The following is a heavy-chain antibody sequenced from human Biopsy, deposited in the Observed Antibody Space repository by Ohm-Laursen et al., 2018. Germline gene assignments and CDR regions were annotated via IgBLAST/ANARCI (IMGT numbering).Heavy chain of an antibody. CDR2: ISDDGTNK. J-gene: IGHJ4*02. CDR3: ARDERDMATFDY. V-gene: IGHV3-33*01. D-gene: IGHD5-24*01. CDR1: GFTFSSYG. Sequence: SLRLSCAASGFTFSSYGIHWIRQAPGKGLEWVAAISDDGTNKIYADSVMGRFTISRDNSMNTLYLQMNSLRVEDTAVYYFARDERDMATFDYWGQGTLVTVSS.